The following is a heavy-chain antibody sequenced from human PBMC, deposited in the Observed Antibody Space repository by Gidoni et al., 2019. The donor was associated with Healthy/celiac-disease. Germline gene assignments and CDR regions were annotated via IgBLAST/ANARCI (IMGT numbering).Heavy chain of an antibody. D-gene: IGHD2-2*01. CDR2: ISSSSSYI. CDR3: AREVPAAIDAFDI. Sequence: EVQLVESGGGLVKPGGSLRLSCAASGFTFSSYSMNWVRQAPGKGLEWVSSISSSSSYIYYADSVKGRFTISRDNAKNSLYLKMNSLRAEDTAVYYCAREVPAAIDAFDIWGQGTMVTVSS. CDR1: GFTFSSYS. J-gene: IGHJ3*02. V-gene: IGHV3-21*01.